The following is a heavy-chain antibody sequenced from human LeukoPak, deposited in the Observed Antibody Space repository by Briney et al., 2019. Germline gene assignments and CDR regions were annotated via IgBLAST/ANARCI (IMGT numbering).Heavy chain of an antibody. V-gene: IGHV4-39*01. CDR1: GGSISISSDY. CDR3: ARRLSTRSYYLDD. Sequence: SETLPLTCTVSGGSISISSDYWGWIRQPPGKGLEWIGDIYYSGTTNYHPSLKSRVTMSVDTSKNQFSLKLNSATAADTAVYYCARRLSTRSYYLDDWGQGTLVTVSS. J-gene: IGHJ4*02. D-gene: IGHD2/OR15-2a*01. CDR2: IYYSGTT.